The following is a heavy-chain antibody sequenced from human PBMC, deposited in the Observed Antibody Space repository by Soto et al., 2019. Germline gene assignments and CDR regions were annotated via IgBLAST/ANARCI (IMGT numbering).Heavy chain of an antibody. CDR1: GFTFSSYA. V-gene: IGHV3-23*01. J-gene: IGHJ6*03. CDR3: AKSYCSSTSCPRGDYYYYMDV. Sequence: GGSLRLSCAASGFTFSSYAMSWVRQAPGKGLEWVSAISGSGGSTYYADSVKGRFTISRDNSKNTLYLQMNSLRAEDTAVYYCAKSYCSSTSCPRGDYYYYMDVWGKGTTVTVSS. D-gene: IGHD2-2*01. CDR2: ISGSGGST.